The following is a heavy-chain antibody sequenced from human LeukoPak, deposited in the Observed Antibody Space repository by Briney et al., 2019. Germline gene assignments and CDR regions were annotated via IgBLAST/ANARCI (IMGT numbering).Heavy chain of an antibody. V-gene: IGHV3-30-3*01. Sequence: GGSLRLSCAASGFTFSSYAMHWVRQAPGKGLEWVAVISYDGSNKYYADSVKGRFTISRDNARNSVYPQMNSLRVEDTAVYYCARDPVEWEQLLDYWGQGTLVTVSS. CDR1: GFTFSSYA. CDR3: ARDPVEWEQLLDY. CDR2: ISYDGSNK. J-gene: IGHJ4*02. D-gene: IGHD1-26*01.